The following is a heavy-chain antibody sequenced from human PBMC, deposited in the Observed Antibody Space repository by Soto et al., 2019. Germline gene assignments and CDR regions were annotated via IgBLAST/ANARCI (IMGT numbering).Heavy chain of an antibody. CDR3: ARAYSSGWYDRSWFDP. V-gene: IGHV1-2*02. D-gene: IGHD6-19*01. Sequence: QVQLVQSGAEVKKPGASVKVSCKASGYTFTGYYMHWVRQAPGQGLEWMGWINPNSGGTNYAQKFQGRVNMTRGTSNRTAYMGLSRLRSDDTGVYYRARAYSSGWYDRSWFDPWGQGTLVTVSS. CDR2: INPNSGGT. CDR1: GYTFTGYY. J-gene: IGHJ5*02.